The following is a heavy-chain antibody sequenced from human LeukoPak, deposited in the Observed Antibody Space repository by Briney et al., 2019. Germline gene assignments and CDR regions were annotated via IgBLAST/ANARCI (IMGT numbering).Heavy chain of an antibody. D-gene: IGHD4-17*01. V-gene: IGHV1-2*02. CDR1: GCTFTGYY. Sequence: GASVKVSCKASGCTFTGYYMHWVRQAPGQGLEWMGWINPNSGGTNYAQKFQGRVTMTRDTSISTAYMELSRLRSDDTAMYYCARHDYGDYVGYFDYWGQGTLVTVSS. CDR3: ARHDYGDYVGYFDY. J-gene: IGHJ4*02. CDR2: INPNSGGT.